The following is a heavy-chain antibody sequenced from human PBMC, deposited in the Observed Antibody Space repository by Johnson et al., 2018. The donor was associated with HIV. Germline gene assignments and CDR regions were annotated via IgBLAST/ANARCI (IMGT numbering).Heavy chain of an antibody. CDR1: GFTFSSYA. V-gene: IGHV3-30-3*01. J-gene: IGHJ3*02. CDR3: ARETAIAPDSGSYPTQAFDI. CDR2: ISCDGSNK. Sequence: QVQLVESGGGVVQPGRSLRLSCAASGFTFSSYAMHWVRQAPGKGLEWVAVISCDGSNKYYADSVKGRFTISRDNSKNTLYLQMNSLRAEDTAVYYCARETAIAPDSGSYPTQAFDIWGQGTMVTVSS. D-gene: IGHD1-26*01.